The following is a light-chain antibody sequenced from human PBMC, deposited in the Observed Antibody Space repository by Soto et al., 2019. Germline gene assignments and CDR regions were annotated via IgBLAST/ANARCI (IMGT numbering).Light chain of an antibody. CDR1: SSDVGGYNF. CDR3: SSYTGSTTVV. CDR2: EVT. V-gene: IGLV2-14*01. J-gene: IGLJ2*01. Sequence: QSALTQPASVSGSPGQSITISCTGTSSDVGGYNFVSWYQQHPGKAPKLMIYEVTNRPSGVSNRFSGSKSGNTASLTISGLQAEDETDYYCSSYTGSTTVVFGGGTKLTV.